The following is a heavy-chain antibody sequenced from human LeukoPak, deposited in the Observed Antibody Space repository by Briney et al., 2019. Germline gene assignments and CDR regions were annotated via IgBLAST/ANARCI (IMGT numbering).Heavy chain of an antibody. CDR3: AKGYYDILTGYWGHFDY. D-gene: IGHD3-9*01. CDR2: ISGSGGST. J-gene: IGHJ4*02. V-gene: IGHV3-23*01. Sequence: PGGSLRLSCAASGFTLSSYAMSWVRQAPGKGLEWVSAISGSGGSTYYADSVKGRFTISRDNSKNTLYLQMNSLRAEDTAVYYCAKGYYDILTGYWGHFDYWGQGTLATVSS. CDR1: GFTLSSYA.